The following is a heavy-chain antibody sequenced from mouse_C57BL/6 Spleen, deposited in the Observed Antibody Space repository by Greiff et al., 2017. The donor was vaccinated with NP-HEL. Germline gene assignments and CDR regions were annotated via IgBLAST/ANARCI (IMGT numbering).Heavy chain of an antibody. CDR2: INPNNGGT. Sequence: EVQLQQSGPELVKPGASVKISCKASGYTFTDYYMNWVKQSHGKSLEWIGDINPNNGGTSYNQKFKGKATLTVDKSSSTAYIELRSLTSEDSAVYYCARSITTVVEYYFDYWGQGTTLTVSS. J-gene: IGHJ2*01. V-gene: IGHV1-26*01. CDR3: ARSITTVVEYYFDY. D-gene: IGHD1-1*01. CDR1: GYTFTDYY.